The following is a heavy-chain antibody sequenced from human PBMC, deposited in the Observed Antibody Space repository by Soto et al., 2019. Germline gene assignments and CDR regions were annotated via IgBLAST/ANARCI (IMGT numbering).Heavy chain of an antibody. V-gene: IGHV1-69*01. D-gene: IGHD4-4*01. J-gene: IGHJ6*02. CDR3: ARVRDSNYVVYYGMDV. CDR1: GGTFSSYA. CDR2: IIPIFGTA. Sequence: QVQLVQSGAEVKKPGSSVKVSCKASGGTFSSYAISWVRQAPGQGLEWMGGIIPIFGTANYAQKFQGRVTITADESTSTAYMELSSLRSEDTDVYYCARVRDSNYVVYYGMDVWGQGTTVTVSS.